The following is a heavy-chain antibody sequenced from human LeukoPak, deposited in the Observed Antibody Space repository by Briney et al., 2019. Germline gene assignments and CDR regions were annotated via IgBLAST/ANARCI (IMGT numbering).Heavy chain of an antibody. CDR3: ARSGIAVAEAKYYFDY. D-gene: IGHD6-19*01. V-gene: IGHV1-8*01. CDR2: MNPNSGNT. J-gene: IGHJ4*02. CDR1: GYTFTSYD. Sequence: GASVKVSCKASGYTFTSYDINWVRQATGQGLEWMGWMNPNSGNTGYAQKLQGRVTMTTDTSTSTAYMELRSLRSDDTAVYYCARSGIAVAEAKYYFDYWGQGTLVTVSS.